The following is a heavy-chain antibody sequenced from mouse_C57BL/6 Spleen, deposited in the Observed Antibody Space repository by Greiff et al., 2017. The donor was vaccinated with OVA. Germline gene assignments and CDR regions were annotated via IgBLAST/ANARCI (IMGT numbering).Heavy chain of an antibody. J-gene: IGHJ2*01. D-gene: IGHD2-2*01. CDR3: ARGRMVTLDY. CDR2: INPNNGGT. V-gene: IGHV1-26*01. Sequence: EVQLQQSGPELVKPGASVKISCKTSGYTFTDYYMNWVKQSHGKSLEWIGDINPNNGGTSYNQKFKGKATLTVDKSSSTAYMELRSLTSEDSAVYYCARGRMVTLDYWGQGTTLTVSS. CDR1: GYTFTDYY.